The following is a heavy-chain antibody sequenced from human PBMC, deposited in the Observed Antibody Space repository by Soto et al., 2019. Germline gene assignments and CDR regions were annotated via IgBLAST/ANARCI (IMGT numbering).Heavy chain of an antibody. Sequence: GASVKVSCKASGGTFSSYAISWVRQAPGQGLEWMGGIIPIFGTANYAQKFQGRVTITADESTSTAYMELSSLSSEDTAVYYCARPLSGSIAVWGQGNLVTVSS. CDR1: GGTFSSYA. CDR2: IIPIFGTA. J-gene: IGHJ4*02. CDR3: ARPLSGSIAV. D-gene: IGHD1-26*01. V-gene: IGHV1-69*13.